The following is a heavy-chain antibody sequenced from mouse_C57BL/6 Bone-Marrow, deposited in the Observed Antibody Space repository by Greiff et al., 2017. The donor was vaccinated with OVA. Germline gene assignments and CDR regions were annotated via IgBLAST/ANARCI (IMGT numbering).Heavy chain of an antibody. CDR2: INPNNGGT. D-gene: IGHD2-12*01. Sequence: EVQLVESGPELVKPGASVKLSCKASGYTFTDYNMHWVKQSHGKSLEWIGYINPNNGGTSYNQKFKGKATLTANKSSSTAYMELRSLTSEDSAVYYCARLRRAMDYWGQGTSVTVSS. CDR3: ARLRRAMDY. J-gene: IGHJ4*01. CDR1: GYTFTDYN. V-gene: IGHV1-22*01.